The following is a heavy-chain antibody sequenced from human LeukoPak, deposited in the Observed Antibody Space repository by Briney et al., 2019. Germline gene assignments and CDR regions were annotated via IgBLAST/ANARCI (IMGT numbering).Heavy chain of an antibody. Sequence: ASVKVSCKVSGYTLTELSMHWVRQAPGKGLEWMGGFDPEDGETIYAQKFQGRVTITADESTSTAYMELSSLRSEDTAVYYCARGIRAAAGSYYFDYWGQGTLVTVSS. J-gene: IGHJ4*02. CDR1: GYTLTELS. D-gene: IGHD6-13*01. CDR3: ARGIRAAAGSYYFDY. V-gene: IGHV1-24*01. CDR2: FDPEDGET.